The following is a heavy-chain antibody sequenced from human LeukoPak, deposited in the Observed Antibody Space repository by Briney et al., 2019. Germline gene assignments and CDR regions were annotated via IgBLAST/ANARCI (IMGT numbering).Heavy chain of an antibody. J-gene: IGHJ4*02. CDR3: ARHVVAVGFDY. CDR2: ITSSSSYI. D-gene: IGHD3-22*01. Sequence: PGGSLRLSCAASGFTFSSYSMNWVRQAPGKGLEWVSSITSSSSYIYYADSVKGRFTISRDSAKNSLYLQMNSLRAEDTAVYYCARHVVAVGFDYWGQGTLVTVSP. CDR1: GFTFSSYS. V-gene: IGHV3-21*01.